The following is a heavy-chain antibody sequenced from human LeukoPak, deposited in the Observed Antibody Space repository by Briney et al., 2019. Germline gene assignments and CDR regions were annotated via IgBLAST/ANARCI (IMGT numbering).Heavy chain of an antibody. D-gene: IGHD3-22*01. V-gene: IGHV3-9*01. Sequence: GRSLRLSCAASGFTFDDYATHWVRQAPRKGLEWVSGISWNSGSIGYADSVKGRFTISRDNAKNSLYLQMNSLRAEDTALYYCAKGSSGYYNWFDPWGQGTLVTVSS. J-gene: IGHJ5*02. CDR1: GFTFDDYA. CDR3: AKGSSGYYNWFDP. CDR2: ISWNSGSI.